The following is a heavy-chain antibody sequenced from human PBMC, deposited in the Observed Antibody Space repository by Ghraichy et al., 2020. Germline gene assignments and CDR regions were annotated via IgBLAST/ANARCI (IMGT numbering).Heavy chain of an antibody. CDR3: AKDYDLRYYDTSGYPRGAYGMDV. J-gene: IGHJ6*02. V-gene: IGHV3-30*18. CDR2: ISYDGSNK. Sequence: SCAASGFTFSSYGMHWVRQAPGKGLEWVAVISYDGSNKYYADSVKGRFTISRDNSKNTLYLQMNSLRAEDTAVYYCAKDYDLRYYDTSGYPRGAYGMDVWGQGTTVTVSS. D-gene: IGHD3-22*01. CDR1: GFTFSSYG.